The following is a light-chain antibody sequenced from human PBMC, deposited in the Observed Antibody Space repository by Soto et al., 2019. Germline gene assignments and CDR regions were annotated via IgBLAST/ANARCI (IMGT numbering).Light chain of an antibody. Sequence: EVRMTQSPATLSVSPGERATLSCRASQSIGRNLVWCRQKPGQAPRLLIYAASTRATGVPARFSGSGSGTEFTLTISSLQSEDCAIYYCQQYHTWPITFGGGTKVDIK. CDR3: QQYHTWPIT. CDR1: QSIGRN. CDR2: AAS. J-gene: IGKJ4*01. V-gene: IGKV3-15*01.